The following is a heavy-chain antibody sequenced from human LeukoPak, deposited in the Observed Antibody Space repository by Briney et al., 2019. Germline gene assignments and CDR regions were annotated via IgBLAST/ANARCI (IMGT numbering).Heavy chain of an antibody. CDR2: ISGSGGST. Sequence: GSLRLSCAASGFTFSSYAMSWVRQAPGKGLEWVSAISGSGGSTYYADSVKGRFTISRDNSKNTLYLQMNSLRAEDTAVYYCAKDGDLRFYYDNYFDYWGQGTLVTASS. J-gene: IGHJ4*02. V-gene: IGHV3-23*01. CDR1: GFTFSSYA. D-gene: IGHD3-22*01. CDR3: AKDGDLRFYYDNYFDY.